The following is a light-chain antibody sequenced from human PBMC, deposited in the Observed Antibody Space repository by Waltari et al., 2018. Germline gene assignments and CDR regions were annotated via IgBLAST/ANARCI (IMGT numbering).Light chain of an antibody. J-gene: IGLJ2*01. CDR1: SGHRHYV. Sequence: QLVLTQSPSASASLGASVKITCTLRSGHRHYVIAWHPQQPGRGPRYLMRLNSDGSHTKRDGIPDRFSGSSSGTERFLIISSLQSEDEADYYCQTWDSGIVVFGGGTKLTVL. CDR3: QTWDSGIVV. CDR2: LNSDGSH. V-gene: IGLV4-69*02.